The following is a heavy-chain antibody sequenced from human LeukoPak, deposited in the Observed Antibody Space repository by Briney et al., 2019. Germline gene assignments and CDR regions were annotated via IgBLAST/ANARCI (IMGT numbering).Heavy chain of an antibody. D-gene: IGHD2-15*01. CDR2: FDPEDGET. V-gene: IGHV1-24*01. J-gene: IGHJ5*02. CDR1: GYTLTELS. CDR3: ATVPPRYCSGGSCYPGSNWFDP. Sequence: ASVKVSCKVSGYTLTELSMHWVRQAPGKGREWMGGFDPEDGETIYAQKFQGRGTMTEDTSTDTAYMQLSSLSSEDTAVYYCATVPPRYCSGGSCYPGSNWFDPWGQGTLVTVSS.